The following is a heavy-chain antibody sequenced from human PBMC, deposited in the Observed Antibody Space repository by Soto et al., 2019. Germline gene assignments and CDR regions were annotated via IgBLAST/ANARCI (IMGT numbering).Heavy chain of an antibody. D-gene: IGHD2-15*01. CDR1: GFTFSSYA. J-gene: IGHJ6*02. V-gene: IGHV3-23*01. CDR3: AKDGAATLSFSYYYYGMDV. Sequence: GGSLRLSCAASGFTFSSYAMSWVRQAPGKGLEWVSAISGSGGSTYYADSVKGRFTISRDNSKNTLYRQMNSLRAEDTAVYYCAKDGAATLSFSYYYYGMDVWGQGTTVTVSS. CDR2: ISGSGGST.